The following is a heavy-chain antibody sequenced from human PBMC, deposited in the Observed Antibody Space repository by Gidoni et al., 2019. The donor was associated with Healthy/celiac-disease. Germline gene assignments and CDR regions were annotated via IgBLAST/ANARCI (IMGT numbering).Heavy chain of an antibody. Sequence: EVQLVEDGGGLVQPGRSMRLACSASGFTLDDYAMHWVRQAPWKGLEWVSVISCESGSIGYADSVKGRFTISRDNAKNSLYLQINSLRAEDTALYYCAKGHSDSSGYSAWGQGTMVTVSS. V-gene: IGHV3-9*01. J-gene: IGHJ3*01. CDR1: GFTLDDYA. D-gene: IGHD3-22*01. CDR3: AKGHSDSSGYSA. CDR2: ISCESGSI.